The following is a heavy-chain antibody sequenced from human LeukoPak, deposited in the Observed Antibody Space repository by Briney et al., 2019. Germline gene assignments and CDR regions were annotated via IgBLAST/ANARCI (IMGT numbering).Heavy chain of an antibody. CDR3: AREGQLWGLRPLDV. V-gene: IGHV3-30*01. J-gene: IGHJ6*04. CDR1: GFTFSSYA. D-gene: IGHD5-18*01. Sequence: GRSLRLSCAASGFTFSSYAMHWVRQAPGKGLEGVAVISYDGSNKYYADSVKGRFTISRDNSKNTLYLQMNSLRAEDTAVYYCAREGQLWGLRPLDVWGKGTTVTVSS. CDR2: ISYDGSNK.